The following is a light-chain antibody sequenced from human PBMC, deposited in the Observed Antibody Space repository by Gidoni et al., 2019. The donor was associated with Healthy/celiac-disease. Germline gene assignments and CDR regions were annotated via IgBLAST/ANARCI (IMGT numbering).Light chain of an antibody. J-gene: IGLJ2*01. V-gene: IGLV1-44*01. CDR3: AAWDDSLNGKV. Sequence: QSVLPQPPSASGTPGQRVTISCSGSSSNIGSNTVNWYQQLPGTAPKLLIYSNNQRPSGVPARFSGSKSGTSASLAISGLQSEDEADYYCAAWDDSLNGKVFGGGTKLTVL. CDR2: SNN. CDR1: SSNIGSNT.